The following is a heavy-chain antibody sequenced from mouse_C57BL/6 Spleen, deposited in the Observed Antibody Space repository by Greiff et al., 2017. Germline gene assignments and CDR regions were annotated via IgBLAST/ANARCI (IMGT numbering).Heavy chain of an antibody. Sequence: QVQLKESGTELVKPGASVKLSCKASGYTFTSYWMHWVKQRPGQGLEWIGNINPSNGGTNYNEKFKSKATLTVDKSSSTAYMQLSSLTSEDSAVYYCARVSYGSSYLFDYWGQGTTLTVSS. CDR3: ARVSYGSSYLFDY. V-gene: IGHV1-53*01. CDR1: GYTFTSYW. CDR2: INPSNGGT. D-gene: IGHD1-1*01. J-gene: IGHJ2*01.